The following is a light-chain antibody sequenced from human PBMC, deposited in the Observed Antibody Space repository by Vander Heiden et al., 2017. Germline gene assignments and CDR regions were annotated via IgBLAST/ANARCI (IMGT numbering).Light chain of an antibody. V-gene: IGLV1-40*01. CDR2: GYS. Sequence: QSVLTQPPSVSGSPAQTAPLSCTGSSPNIAACFDSHWYQQLPGTAPKLLISGYSNRPSGVPDRFSASKSGTSASLAITGLQPEDEADYYCQSYDSSLSGARIFGGGTKLSVL. CDR1: SPNIAACFD. CDR3: QSYDSSLSGARI. J-gene: IGLJ2*01.